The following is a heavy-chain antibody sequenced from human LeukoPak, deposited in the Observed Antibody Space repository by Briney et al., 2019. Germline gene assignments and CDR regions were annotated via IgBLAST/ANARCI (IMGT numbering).Heavy chain of an antibody. V-gene: IGHV3-7*01. D-gene: IGHD6-19*01. J-gene: IGHJ4*02. CDR3: ARIRSGWYVGTFDY. CDR1: GFTFSSYW. Sequence: GGSLRLSCAASGFTFSSYWMSWVRQAPGKGLEWVANIKQDGSEKYYVDSVKGRFTISRDNAKNSLYLQMNSLGAEDTAVYYCARIRSGWYVGTFDYWGQRTLVTVSS. CDR2: IKQDGSEK.